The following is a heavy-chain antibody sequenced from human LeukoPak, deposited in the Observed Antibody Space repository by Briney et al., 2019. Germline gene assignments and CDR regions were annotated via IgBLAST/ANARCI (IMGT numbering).Heavy chain of an antibody. CDR2: IIPIFGTA. D-gene: IGHD1-26*01. J-gene: IGHJ4*02. Sequence: SVKVSCKASGGTFSSYAISWVRQAPGQGLEWMGGIIPIFGTANYAQKFQGRVTITADESTSTAYMELSSLRSEDTAVYYCARGGEIVGATTWSDYWGQGTLVTVSS. CDR1: GGTFSSYA. CDR3: ARGGEIVGATTWSDY. V-gene: IGHV1-69*13.